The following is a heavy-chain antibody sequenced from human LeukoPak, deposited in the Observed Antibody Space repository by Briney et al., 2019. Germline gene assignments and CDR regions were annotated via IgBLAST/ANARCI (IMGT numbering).Heavy chain of an antibody. D-gene: IGHD3-16*01. CDR2: IYYSGST. CDR1: GGSISSSSYY. CDR3: ARLMTFYNYYSMAA. Sequence: SETLSLTCTVSGGSISSSSYYWGWIRQPPGKGLEWIGSIYYSGSTYYNPSLKSRVTISVDTSKNQFSLKLSSVTAADTTVYYCARLMTFYNYYSMAAWEKGPPVTTSS. J-gene: IGHJ6*03. V-gene: IGHV4-39*01.